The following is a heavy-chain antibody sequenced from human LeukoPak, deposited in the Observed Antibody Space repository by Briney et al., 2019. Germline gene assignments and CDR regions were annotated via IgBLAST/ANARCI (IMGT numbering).Heavy chain of an antibody. V-gene: IGHV1-8*01. CDR1: GYTFTSYD. CDR2: MNPNSGNT. CDR3: ARERDGPGGFAFDI. J-gene: IGHJ3*02. Sequence: ASVKVSYKASGYTFTSYDINWVRQATGQGLEWIGWMNPNSGNTGYAQKFQGRVAMTRDTSTSTVYMELSSLNSDDTAVYYCARERDGPGGFAFDIWGLGTMVTVSS. D-gene: IGHD3-16*01.